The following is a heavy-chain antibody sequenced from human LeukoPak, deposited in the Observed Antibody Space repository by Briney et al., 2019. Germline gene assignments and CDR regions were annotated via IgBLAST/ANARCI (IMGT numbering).Heavy chain of an antibody. CDR3: ARTGGDSSGPWCFDY. CDR2: IYYSGST. CDR1: GGSISSGGYY. D-gene: IGHD6-19*01. V-gene: IGHV4-61*08. J-gene: IGHJ4*02. Sequence: SQTLSLTCTVSGGSISSGGYYWSWIRQHPGKGLEWIGYIYYSGSTNYNPSLKSRVTVSVDTSKNQFSLKLSSVTAADTAVYYCARTGGDSSGPWCFDYWGQGTLVTVSS.